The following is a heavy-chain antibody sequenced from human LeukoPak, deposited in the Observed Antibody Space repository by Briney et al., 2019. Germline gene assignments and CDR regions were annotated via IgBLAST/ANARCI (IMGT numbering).Heavy chain of an antibody. Sequence: GSSVKVSCKASGGTFSSYAISWVRQAPGQGLEWMGGIIPIFGTANYAQKFQGRVTITADESTSTAYMELSSLRSEDTAVYYCARPGTGKNSSSWYPYYYYGMDVWGQGTTVTVSS. CDR2: IIPIFGTA. D-gene: IGHD6-13*01. V-gene: IGHV1-69*01. CDR3: ARPGTGKNSSSWYPYYYYGMDV. J-gene: IGHJ6*02. CDR1: GGTFSSYA.